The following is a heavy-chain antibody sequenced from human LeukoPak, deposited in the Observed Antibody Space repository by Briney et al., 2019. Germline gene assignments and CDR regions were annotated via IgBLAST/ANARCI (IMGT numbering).Heavy chain of an antibody. Sequence: SETLSLTCTVSGGSISTSNYYWGWVRQPPGKGLEWIGSIYYTGTTYYNPSLKSRVTISVDTSKNQFSLKLSSVTAADTAVYYCNAGTYYQRDYWGQGTLVTVSS. V-gene: IGHV4-39*07. CDR2: IYYTGTT. CDR3: NAGTYYQRDY. J-gene: IGHJ4*02. D-gene: IGHD3-10*01. CDR1: GGSISTSNYY.